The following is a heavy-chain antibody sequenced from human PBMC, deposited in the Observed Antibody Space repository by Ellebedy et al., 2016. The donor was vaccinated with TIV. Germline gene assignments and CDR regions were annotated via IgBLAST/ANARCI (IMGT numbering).Heavy chain of an antibody. CDR1: GGSISSYY. V-gene: IGHV4-59*01. J-gene: IGHJ4*02. Sequence: SETLSLTXTVSGGSISSYYWSWIRQPPGKGLEWIGYIYYSGSTNYNPSLKSRVTISVDTSKNQFSLKLSSVTAADTAVYYCARDGGANGYYDWGQGTLVTVSS. D-gene: IGHD1-26*01. CDR2: IYYSGST. CDR3: ARDGGANGYYD.